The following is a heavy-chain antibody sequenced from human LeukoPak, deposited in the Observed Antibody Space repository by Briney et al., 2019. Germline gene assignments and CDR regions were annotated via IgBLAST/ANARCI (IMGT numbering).Heavy chain of an antibody. CDR1: GGSITSSSNY. Sequence: PSETLSLTCTVSGGSITSSSNYWGWIRQPPGKGLEWIGSINYSGSTYYNPSLKSRVTISVDTSKNQFSLKLSSVTAADTAVYYCARTATGLFDYWGQGTLVTVSS. V-gene: IGHV4-39*07. D-gene: IGHD3-9*01. CDR3: ARTATGLFDY. CDR2: INYSGST. J-gene: IGHJ4*02.